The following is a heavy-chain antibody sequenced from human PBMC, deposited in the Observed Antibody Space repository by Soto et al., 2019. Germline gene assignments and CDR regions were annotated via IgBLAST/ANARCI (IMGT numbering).Heavy chain of an antibody. CDR3: ARSWGSGSYLDY. Sequence: PSETLSLTCTVSGGSISSYYWSWIRQPPGKGLEWIGYIYYSGSTNYNPSLKSRVTISVDTSKDQFSLKLSSVTAADTAVYYCARSWGSGSYLDYWGQGTMVTVSS. D-gene: IGHD1-26*01. J-gene: IGHJ4*02. CDR1: GGSISSYY. V-gene: IGHV4-59*01. CDR2: IYYSGST.